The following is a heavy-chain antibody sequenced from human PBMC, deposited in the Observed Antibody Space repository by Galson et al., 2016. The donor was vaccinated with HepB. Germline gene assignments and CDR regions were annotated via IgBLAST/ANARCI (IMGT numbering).Heavy chain of an antibody. CDR2: ISGRGGRT. J-gene: IGHJ5*02. CDR1: GFIFSHHA. D-gene: IGHD3-10*01. V-gene: IGHV3-23*01. Sequence: SLRLSCATSGFIFSHHAMSWVRQAPGKGLEWVSGISGRGGRTYYANSVKGRFTISRDASKNTLYLQMTSLRVDDTAIYYCAKGGAWFGGDWFDPWGQGTLVTV. CDR3: AKGGAWFGGDWFDP.